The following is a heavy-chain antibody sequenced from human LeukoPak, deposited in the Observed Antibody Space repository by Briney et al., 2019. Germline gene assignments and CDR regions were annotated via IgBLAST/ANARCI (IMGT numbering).Heavy chain of an antibody. CDR1: GFTFSNNA. Sequence: AGGSLRLSCSASGFTFSNNAMAWVRPAPGKGLEWVSTIRGSTGDTYYADSVKGRFTISRDNSKNTLSLHMNNLKAEDTALYYFAKDFRVSYWGQGTLVTVSS. CDR3: AKDFRVSY. J-gene: IGHJ4*02. CDR2: IRGSTGDT. V-gene: IGHV3-23*01.